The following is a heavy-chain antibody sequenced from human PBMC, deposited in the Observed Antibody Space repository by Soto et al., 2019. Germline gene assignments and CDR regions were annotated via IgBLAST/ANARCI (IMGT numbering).Heavy chain of an antibody. J-gene: IGHJ4*02. D-gene: IGHD6-19*01. Sequence: GGSLSLSCAASGFSFSTYGMSWVRQAPGKGLEWVSGISGRGDSTYNADSVKGRFTISRDNSKSTVYLQMNKLRVEDTAVYYCDKGTRSSAWLLEYWGQRSMVTVS. V-gene: IGHV3-23*01. CDR2: ISGRGDST. CDR1: GFSFSTYG. CDR3: DKGTRSSAWLLEY.